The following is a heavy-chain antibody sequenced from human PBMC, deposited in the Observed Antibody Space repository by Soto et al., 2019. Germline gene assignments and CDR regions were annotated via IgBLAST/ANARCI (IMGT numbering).Heavy chain of an antibody. D-gene: IGHD3-10*01. V-gene: IGHV3-23*01. J-gene: IGHJ3*02. CDR3: AKGPDPGAFDI. CDR1: GFSFSSYA. CDR2: FRDTGDKT. Sequence: EVQLLESGGGLVQPGGSLRLSCAASGFSFSSYAISWVRQAPGRGLEWVSTFRDTGDKTYYADSVKGRFTVSRDMSQNTLYLQMNGLSPDDTAIYYCAKGPDPGAFDIWGQGTMVTVSS.